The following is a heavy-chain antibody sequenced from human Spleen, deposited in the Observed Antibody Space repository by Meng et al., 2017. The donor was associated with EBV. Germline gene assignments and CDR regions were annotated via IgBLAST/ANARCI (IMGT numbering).Heavy chain of an antibody. Sequence: QLQLQESGPGLVKPSETLSLTCTVSGGSISRSPYSWDWIRQPPGKGLEWIGSIYDSGNTLYNPSLKSRVTLSLDTSKNHFSLELRSVTAADTAVYFCARGTETVATIYYFDSWGQGTLVTVSS. V-gene: IGHV4-39*07. CDR2: IYDSGNT. CDR3: ARGTETVATIYYFDS. D-gene: IGHD5-24*01. CDR1: GGSISRSPYS. J-gene: IGHJ4*02.